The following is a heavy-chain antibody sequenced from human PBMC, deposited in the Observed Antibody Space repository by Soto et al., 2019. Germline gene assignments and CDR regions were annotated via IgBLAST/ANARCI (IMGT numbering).Heavy chain of an antibody. CDR2: IYYTGAT. Sequence: QVELQESGPRLVKSSGTLSLTCEVSSGSISTGNWWSWVRQPPGKGLTWIGEIYYTGATNYNPSLKIRVTMTIDKSKDQFSVILTSATAADTAVYYCARVFSSGSGWMYYFYFWGQGILVSVSS. V-gene: IGHV4-4*02. CDR1: SGSISTGNW. D-gene: IGHD6-25*01. CDR3: ARVFSSGSGWMYYFYF. J-gene: IGHJ4*02.